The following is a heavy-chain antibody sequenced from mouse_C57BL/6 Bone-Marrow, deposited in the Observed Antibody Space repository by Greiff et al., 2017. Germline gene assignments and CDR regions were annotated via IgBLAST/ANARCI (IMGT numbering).Heavy chain of an antibody. D-gene: IGHD1-1*01. Sequence: QVQLQQPGAELVMPGASVKLSCKASGYTFTSYWMHWVKQRPGQGLEWIGEIDPSDGYTNYNQKFKGKATLTVDQSSSPAYMQLSSLTSEDSAVDYCARGGSGYAWVAYWGQGTLVTVSA. J-gene: IGHJ3*01. CDR1: GYTFTSYW. CDR2: IDPSDGYT. CDR3: ARGGSGYAWVAY. V-gene: IGHV1-69*01.